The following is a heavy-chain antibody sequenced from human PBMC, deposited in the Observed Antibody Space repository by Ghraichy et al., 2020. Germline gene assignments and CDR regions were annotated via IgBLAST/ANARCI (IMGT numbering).Heavy chain of an antibody. D-gene: IGHD2/OR15-2a*01. J-gene: IGHJ5*02. CDR3: ARRKGSSLSWFDP. CDR1: GGSISRYY. V-gene: IGHV4-59*08. Sequence: SETLSLTCTVSGGSISRYYWSWIRQSPGRGLEWIGYVFYTGTTNYNPSLKNRVSISVDTSKSHFSLRLSNVTVADTGVYYCARRKGSSLSWFDPWGQGTLVTVSS. CDR2: VFYTGTT.